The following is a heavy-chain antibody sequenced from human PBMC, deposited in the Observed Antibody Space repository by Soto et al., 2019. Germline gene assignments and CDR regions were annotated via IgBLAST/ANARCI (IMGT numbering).Heavy chain of an antibody. CDR2: FDPEDGET. CDR3: ARARYCSSTSCYASNWFDP. Sequence: GASVKVSCKVSGYTLTELSMHWVRQAPGKGLEWMGGFDPEDGETIYAQKFRGRVTMTEDTSTDTAYMELSSLRSEDTAVYYCARARYCSSTSCYASNWFDPWGQGTLVTVSS. V-gene: IGHV1-24*01. D-gene: IGHD2-2*01. CDR1: GYTLTELS. J-gene: IGHJ5*02.